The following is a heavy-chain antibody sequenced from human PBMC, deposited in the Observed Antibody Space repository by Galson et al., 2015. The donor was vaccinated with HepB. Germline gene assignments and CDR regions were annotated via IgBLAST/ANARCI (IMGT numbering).Heavy chain of an antibody. Sequence: TLSLTCTVSGGSISSGDYYWSWIRQPPGKGLEWIGYIYYSGSTYYNPSLKSRVTISVDTSKNQFSLKLSSVTAADTAVYYYARDFGLATITGFDYWGQGTLVTVSS. J-gene: IGHJ4*02. CDR3: ARDFGLATITGFDY. CDR2: IYYSGST. V-gene: IGHV4-30-4*01. CDR1: GGSISSGDYY. D-gene: IGHD5-12*01.